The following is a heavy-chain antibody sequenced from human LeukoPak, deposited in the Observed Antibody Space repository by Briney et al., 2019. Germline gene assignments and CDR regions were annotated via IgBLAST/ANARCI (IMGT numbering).Heavy chain of an antibody. CDR3: ARVGATGTTSAFDY. CDR2: INPNSGGT. J-gene: IGHJ4*01. CDR1: GYTFTGYY. V-gene: IGHV1-2*02. D-gene: IGHD1-1*01. Sequence: ASVKVSRKTSGYTFTGYYMHWVRQAPGQGLEWMGWINPNSGGTNYAQKFQGRVTMTRDTSISTAYMELSRLRSDDTAVYYCARVGATGTTSAFDYWGQGTLVTVSS.